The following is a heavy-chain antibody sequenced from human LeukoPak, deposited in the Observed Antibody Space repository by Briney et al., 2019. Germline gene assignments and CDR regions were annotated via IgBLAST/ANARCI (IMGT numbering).Heavy chain of an antibody. Sequence: ASVKVSCKASGGTFSSYAISWVRQAPGQGLEWMGWSSAYNGNTNYAQKLQGRVTMTTDTSTSTAYMELRSLRSDDTAVYYCARDRDGIQLWFLYWGQGTLVTVSS. D-gene: IGHD5-18*01. CDR3: ARDRDGIQLWFLY. CDR2: SSAYNGNT. V-gene: IGHV1-18*01. J-gene: IGHJ4*02. CDR1: GGTFSSYA.